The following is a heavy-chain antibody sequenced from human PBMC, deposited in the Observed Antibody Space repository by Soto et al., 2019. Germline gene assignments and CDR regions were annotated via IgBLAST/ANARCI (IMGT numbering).Heavy chain of an antibody. Sequence: QVQLVQSGGEVQKPGSSVKVSCQASGGIFSSNAISWVRQAPGQGLERMGGLIPIFDTTHYAQKFQGRVTITADKSTSTAYMELSSLKADDTALDSCATWCGGDSSAPRIYFEYWGQGTLVTVSS. J-gene: IGHJ4*02. CDR2: LIPIFDTT. CDR3: ATWCGGDSSAPRIYFEY. CDR1: GGIFSSNA. V-gene: IGHV1-69*06. D-gene: IGHD5-18*01.